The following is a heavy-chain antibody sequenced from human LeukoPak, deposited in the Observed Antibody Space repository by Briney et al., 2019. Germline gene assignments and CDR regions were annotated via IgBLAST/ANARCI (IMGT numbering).Heavy chain of an antibody. CDR3: ARDEYYDILTGYQGYYYYGMDV. D-gene: IGHD3-9*01. J-gene: IGHJ6*02. V-gene: IGHV3-7*04. CDR1: GFTFSSYW. CDR2: IKQDGSEK. Sequence: GGSLRLSCAASGFTFSSYWMSWVRQAPGKGLEWVANIKQDGSEKYYVDSVKGRFTISRDNAKNSLYLQMNSLRAEDTAVYYCARDEYYDILTGYQGYYYYGMDVWGQGTTVTVSS.